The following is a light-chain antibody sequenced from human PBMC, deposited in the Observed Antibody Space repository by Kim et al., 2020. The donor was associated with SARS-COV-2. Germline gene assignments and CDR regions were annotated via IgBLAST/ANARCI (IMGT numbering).Light chain of an antibody. CDR2: DVT. J-gene: IGLJ1*01. CDR3: SSYTTSSTFV. CDR1: SSDIGGYNY. Sequence: QSALTQPASMSGSPGQSITISCTGTSSDIGGYNYVSWYQQHPGKAPKLLIYDVTKRPSGVSDRCSGSKSGNTASLTISGLQAEDETDYYCSSYTTSSTFVFGAGTKVTVL. V-gene: IGLV2-14*03.